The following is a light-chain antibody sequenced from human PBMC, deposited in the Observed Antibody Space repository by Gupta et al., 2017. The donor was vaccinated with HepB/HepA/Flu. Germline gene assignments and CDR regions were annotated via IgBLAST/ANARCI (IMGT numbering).Light chain of an antibody. CDR2: GHN. Sequence: QPVVTQPPSASGAPGQRITISCSGSTSNIGRYPVHWFQQLPGTAPKLLIYGHNQRPSGVPDRFSGSRSGTSASLAINGLQSEDDADYYCAAWDDGLTGYVFGPGTRVTVL. V-gene: IGLV1-44*01. CDR1: TSNIGRYP. J-gene: IGLJ1*01. CDR3: AAWDDGLTGYV.